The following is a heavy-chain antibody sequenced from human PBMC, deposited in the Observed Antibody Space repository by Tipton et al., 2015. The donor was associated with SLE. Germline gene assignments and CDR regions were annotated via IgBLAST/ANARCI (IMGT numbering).Heavy chain of an antibody. J-gene: IGHJ3*02. CDR1: GGSISGSPYY. CDR2: IYYSGST. V-gene: IGHV4-39*07. CDR3: ARDRVPYSSGCFDI. D-gene: IGHD6-19*01. Sequence: TLSLTCTVSGGSISGSPYYWAWIRQPPGKGLEWIGSIYYSGSTYHNPSLKSRVTISVDTSKNQFSLRLRFVTAADTAMYYCARDRVPYSSGCFDIWGQGTMVTVSS.